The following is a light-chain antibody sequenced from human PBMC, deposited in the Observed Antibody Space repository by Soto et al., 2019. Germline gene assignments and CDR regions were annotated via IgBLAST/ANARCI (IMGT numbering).Light chain of an antibody. V-gene: IGKV3-11*01. CDR1: QTVGSY. CDR3: QQRSDWPPT. J-gene: IGKJ1*01. CDR2: DIS. Sequence: EIVLTQSPATLSLSPGERATLSCRASQTVGSYLAWFRQTPGQAPRLLIYDISIRATGIPARFSGSGSGTDFTLTISSLEAEDFAVYYCQQRSDWPPTFGQGTKVEIK.